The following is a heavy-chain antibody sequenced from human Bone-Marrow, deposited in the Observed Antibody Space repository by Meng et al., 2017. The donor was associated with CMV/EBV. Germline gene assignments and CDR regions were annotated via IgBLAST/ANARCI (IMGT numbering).Heavy chain of an antibody. V-gene: IGHV3-73*01. CDR2: IRSKANSYAT. J-gene: IGHJ6*02. CDR3: TRHHDYTSPHYYYYGMDV. D-gene: IGHD4-11*01. Sequence: GGSLRLSCAASGFTFSSYSMNWVRQASGKGLEWVGRIRSKANSYATAYAASVKGRFTISRDDSKNTAYLQMNSLKTEDTAVYYCTRHHDYTSPHYYYYGMDVWGQGTTVTVSS. CDR1: GFTFSSYS.